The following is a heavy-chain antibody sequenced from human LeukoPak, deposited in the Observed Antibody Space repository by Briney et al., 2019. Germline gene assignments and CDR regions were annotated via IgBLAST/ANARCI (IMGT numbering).Heavy chain of an antibody. CDR1: GYTSSSYG. J-gene: IGHJ6*03. V-gene: IGHV1-18*01. D-gene: IGHD2-8*01. CDR3: ARAPLAPNGDYYYYYYMDV. Sequence: ASVKVSCKASGYTSSSYGISWVRQAPGQGLEWMGWISAYNGNTNYAQKLQGRVTMTTDTSTSTAYMELRSLRSDDTAVYYCARAPLAPNGDYYYYYYMDVWGKGTTVTVSS. CDR2: ISAYNGNT.